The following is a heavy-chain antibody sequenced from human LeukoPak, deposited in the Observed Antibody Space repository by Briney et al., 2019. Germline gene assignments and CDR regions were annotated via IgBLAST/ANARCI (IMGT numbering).Heavy chain of an antibody. V-gene: IGHV1-46*01. J-gene: IGHJ5*02. CDR1: GYTFTSYY. CDR2: INPSDGST. CDR3: ARVDYDSSGYSP. Sequence: EASVKVSCKASGYTFTSYYMHWVRQAPGQGLEWMGKINPSDGSTRYAQKFQGRVTMTRDMSTSTVYMELSSLRSEDTAVYYCARVDYDSSGYSPWGQGTLVTVSS. D-gene: IGHD3-22*01.